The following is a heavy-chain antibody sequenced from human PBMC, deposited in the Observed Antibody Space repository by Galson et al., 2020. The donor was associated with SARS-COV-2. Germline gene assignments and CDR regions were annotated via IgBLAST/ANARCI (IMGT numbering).Heavy chain of an antibody. D-gene: IGHD1-26*01. CDR2: ISYSGST. CDR3: ARNGWDLVPGGFGP. CDR1: GGSITSSSYY. V-gene: IGHV4-39*07. Sequence: SQTLSLTCPVSGGSITSSSYYWGWIRQPPGKGLAWIGSISYSGSTYYNPSLKSRVTISVDTSKNQFSLRLSSVTAADTAVYYCARNGWDLVPGGFGPWGQGTLVTGSS. J-gene: IGHJ5*02.